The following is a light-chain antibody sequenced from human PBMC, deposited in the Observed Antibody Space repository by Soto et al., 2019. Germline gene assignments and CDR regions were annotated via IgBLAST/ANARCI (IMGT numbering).Light chain of an antibody. CDR3: QQANTFPRT. V-gene: IGKV1-12*01. J-gene: IGKJ1*01. Sequence: DIQMSQSPSSVSASLGDRFTITCRASQDISTWLAWYQQKPGKAPERLIYAASSLQSGVPSRFSGSGSGTDFTLTISRLQPEDFATYYCQQANTFPRTFGQGTKVDIK. CDR1: QDISTW. CDR2: AAS.